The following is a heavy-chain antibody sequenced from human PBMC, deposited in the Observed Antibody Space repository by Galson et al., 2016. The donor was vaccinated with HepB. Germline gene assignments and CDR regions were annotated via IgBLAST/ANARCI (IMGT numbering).Heavy chain of an antibody. Sequence: SVKVSCKASGYTFTSYAVNWVRQAPGQGLEWMGWINTNTGNPTYAQGFTGRFVFSLDTSVSTAFLQISSLEAEDTAVYYCARVKRYSGYDYWGQGTLVTVSS. CDR2: INTNTGNP. CDR1: GYTFTSYA. D-gene: IGHD5-12*01. J-gene: IGHJ4*02. CDR3: ARVKRYSGYDY. V-gene: IGHV7-4-1*02.